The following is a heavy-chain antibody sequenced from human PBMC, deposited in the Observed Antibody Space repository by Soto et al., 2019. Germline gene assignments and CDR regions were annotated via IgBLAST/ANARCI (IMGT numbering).Heavy chain of an antibody. J-gene: IGHJ4*02. CDR2: IYPGDSDP. Sequence: GESLKISCKGSGYSFTSYWICWVHQPPGKGLEWMGIIYPGDSDPRYSPSFQCQVTISADKSISTAYLQWSSVKDSDTAMYYCARGAGDSSGYRPVDYWGQGTLVTV. CDR1: GYSFTSYW. V-gene: IGHV5-51*07. CDR3: ARGAGDSSGYRPVDY. D-gene: IGHD3-22*01.